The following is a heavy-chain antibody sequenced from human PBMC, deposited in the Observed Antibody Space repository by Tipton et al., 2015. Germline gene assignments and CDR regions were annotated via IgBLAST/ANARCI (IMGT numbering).Heavy chain of an antibody. CDR1: GYSISRDYF. D-gene: IGHD5-24*01. J-gene: IGHJ6*02. V-gene: IGHV4-38-2*02. CDR3: ARDLEHGMDV. Sequence: TLSLTCTVSGYSISRDYFWGWIRQPPGKGLEWIGSIDHNGGTYYIPSLKSRVTISADKSKNQFSLNLKSVTAADTAVYYCARDLEHGMDVWGHGTTVTVSS. CDR2: IDHNGGT.